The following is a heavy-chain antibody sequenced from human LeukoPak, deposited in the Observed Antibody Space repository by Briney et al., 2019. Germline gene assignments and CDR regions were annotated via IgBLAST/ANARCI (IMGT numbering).Heavy chain of an antibody. D-gene: IGHD6-19*01. V-gene: IGHV1-8*03. CDR3: ARAVAGTYDYYSYYMDV. J-gene: IGHJ6*03. CDR1: GYTFTSYD. Sequence: ASVKVSCKASGYTFTSYDINWVRQATGQGLEWMGWINPNSGNSGYAQKFQGRVTITRDTSISTAYMELSSLRSEDTAVYYCARAVAGTYDYYSYYMDVWGKGTTATVSS. CDR2: INPNSGNS.